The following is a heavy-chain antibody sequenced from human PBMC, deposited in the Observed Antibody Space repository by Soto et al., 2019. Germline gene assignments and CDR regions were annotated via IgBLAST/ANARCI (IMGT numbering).Heavy chain of an antibody. CDR3: AADATAWQQMVPSDY. D-gene: IGHD2-8*01. V-gene: IGHV1-58*01. CDR1: GFTFTSSA. CDR2: IAVGSGYT. Sequence: SVKVSCKSSGFTFTSSAFQCVLQDRGQRLEWIGWIAVGSGYTNYAQRSQDRVTLTRDMSTATTYMELSRLTSEDTAIYYCAADATAWQQMVPSDYWGQGTLVTVSS. J-gene: IGHJ4*02.